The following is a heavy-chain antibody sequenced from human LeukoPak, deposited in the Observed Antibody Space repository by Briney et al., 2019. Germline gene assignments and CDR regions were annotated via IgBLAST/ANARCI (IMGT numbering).Heavy chain of an antibody. J-gene: IGHJ3*02. CDR3: ARGRGRMVPPLRAFDI. CDR2: INHSGST. D-gene: IGHD2-2*01. V-gene: IGHV4-34*01. CDR1: GGSFSGYY. Sequence: SETLSLTCAVYGGSFSGYYWSWIRQPPGKGLEWIGEINHSGSTNYNPSLKSRVTISVDTSKNQFPLKLSSVTAADTAVYYCARGRGRMVPPLRAFDIWGQGTMVTVSS.